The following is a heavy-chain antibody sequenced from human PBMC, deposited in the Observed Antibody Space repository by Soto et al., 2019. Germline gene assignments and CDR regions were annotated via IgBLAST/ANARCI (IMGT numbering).Heavy chain of an antibody. CDR2: ISGSGGTT. CDR3: AKDRTLYCETTFDY. CDR1: GFPFSSNP. Sequence: EVQLLESGGGLVQPGGSLRLPWVASGFPFSSNPMSWSRKAPGKGLKWVSSISGSGGTTYYADSVKGRFTISRDDSKNTLYLQMNSLRAEDTAVYYCAKDRTLYCETTFDYWGQGTLVIVSS. V-gene: IGHV3-23*01. D-gene: IGHD3-22*01. J-gene: IGHJ4*02.